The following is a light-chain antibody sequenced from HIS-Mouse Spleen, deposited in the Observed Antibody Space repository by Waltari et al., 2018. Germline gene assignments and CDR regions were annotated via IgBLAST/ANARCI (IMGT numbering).Light chain of an antibody. CDR3: QQSYSTPRT. V-gene: IGKV1-39*01. Sequence: DIQIIQSPSSFAASVVVSLTITCLASQSISSYLNWYQQKPGKAPKSLIYAASSLQSGVPSRFSGSGSGTDFTLTISSLQPEDFATYYCQQSYSTPRTFGQGTKVEIK. J-gene: IGKJ1*01. CDR1: QSISSY. CDR2: AAS.